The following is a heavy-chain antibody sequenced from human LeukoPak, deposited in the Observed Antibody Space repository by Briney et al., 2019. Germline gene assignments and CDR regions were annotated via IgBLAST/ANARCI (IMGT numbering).Heavy chain of an antibody. Sequence: ASVKVSCKASGYNFTGNYIHWVRQAPGQGLEWMGWINSKSGGTKYAQQFQDRITLTRDTSIRTAYMELRSLTSDDTAMYYCARSPVSWGRGTLVTVSS. J-gene: IGHJ4*02. CDR3: ARSPVS. V-gene: IGHV1-2*02. CDR2: INSKSGGT. CDR1: GYNFTGNY.